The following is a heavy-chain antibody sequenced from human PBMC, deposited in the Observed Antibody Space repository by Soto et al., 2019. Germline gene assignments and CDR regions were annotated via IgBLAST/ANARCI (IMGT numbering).Heavy chain of an antibody. Sequence: GGSLRLSCAASGFTFSSYWMSWVRQAPGKGLEWVANIKQDGSEKYYVDSVKGRFTISRDNAKNSLYLQMYSLRAEDTAVYYCARAVGGAVGGTYYYYGMDVWGQGTTVTVSS. V-gene: IGHV3-7*03. D-gene: IGHD6-19*01. J-gene: IGHJ6*02. CDR1: GFTFSSYW. CDR3: ARAVGGAVGGTYYYYGMDV. CDR2: IKQDGSEK.